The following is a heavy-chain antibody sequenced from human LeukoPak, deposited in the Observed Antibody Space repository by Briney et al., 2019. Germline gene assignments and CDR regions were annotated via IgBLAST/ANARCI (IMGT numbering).Heavy chain of an antibody. CDR3: ARRQNYYGSGNWFDP. CDR2: INPSGGST. J-gene: IGHJ5*02. V-gene: IGHV1-46*01. D-gene: IGHD3-10*01. CDR1: GYTFTSYY. Sequence: ASVKVSCKASGYTFTSYYMHWVRQAPGQGLEWMGIINPSGGSTSYAQKFQGRVTMTRDMSTSTAYMELRSLRSDDTAVYYCARRQNYYGSGNWFDPWGQGTLVTVSS.